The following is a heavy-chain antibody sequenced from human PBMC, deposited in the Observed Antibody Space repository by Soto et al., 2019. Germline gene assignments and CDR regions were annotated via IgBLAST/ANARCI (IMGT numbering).Heavy chain of an antibody. Sequence: SETLSLTCAVYGGSFSGYYWSWIRQPPGKGLEWIGEINHSGSTNSNPSLKSRVTISVDTSKNQFSLKLSSVTAADTAVYYCAREKPYSSSWNHDYWGQRTLVTVS. D-gene: IGHD6-13*01. V-gene: IGHV4-34*01. CDR2: INHSGST. J-gene: IGHJ4*02. CDR3: AREKPYSSSWNHDY. CDR1: GGSFSGYY.